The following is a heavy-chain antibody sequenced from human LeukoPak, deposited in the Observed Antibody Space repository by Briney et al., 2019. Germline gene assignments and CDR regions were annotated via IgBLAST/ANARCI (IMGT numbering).Heavy chain of an antibody. Sequence: SETLSLTCAVYGGSFSGYYWSWIRQPPGKGLEWIGEINHSGSTNYNPSLKSRVTISVDTSKNQFSLKLSSVTAADTAVYYCARVDTAMAKDPYYLDYWGQGTLVTVSS. CDR2: INHSGST. D-gene: IGHD5-18*01. V-gene: IGHV4-34*01. CDR1: GGSFSGYY. CDR3: ARVDTAMAKDPYYLDY. J-gene: IGHJ4*02.